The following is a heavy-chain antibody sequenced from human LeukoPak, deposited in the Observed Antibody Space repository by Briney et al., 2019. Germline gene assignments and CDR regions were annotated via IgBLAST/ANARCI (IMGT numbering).Heavy chain of an antibody. J-gene: IGHJ4*02. CDR3: ARDRGLLYGSSGCLDS. Sequence: ASVKVSCKTSGYTFTSYYMHWVRQAPGQGLEWMGLNNPSSGTTGYAQKFQGRVTMTRDAFTSTVYMELSSLTSEDTAVYYCARDRGLLYGSSGCLDSWGQGTLVTVSS. D-gene: IGHD6-19*01. CDR1: GYTFTSYY. V-gene: IGHV1-46*01. CDR2: NNPSSGTT.